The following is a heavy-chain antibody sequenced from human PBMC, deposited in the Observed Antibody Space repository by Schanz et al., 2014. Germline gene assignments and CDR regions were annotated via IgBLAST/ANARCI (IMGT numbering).Heavy chain of an antibody. V-gene: IGHV3-23*01. CDR1: GFSFSSYA. CDR3: ARKMVATIGGYYDN. J-gene: IGHJ4*02. D-gene: IGHD5-12*01. Sequence: EVQLLESGGGLVEPGGSLRLSCAASGFSFSSYAMGWVRQARGKGLEWVSAMNESHSTIYYADSARGRFTISRDNAENTLFLQMSSLRAEDTAVYYCARKMVATIGGYYDNWGQGTLVIVSS. CDR2: MNESHSTI.